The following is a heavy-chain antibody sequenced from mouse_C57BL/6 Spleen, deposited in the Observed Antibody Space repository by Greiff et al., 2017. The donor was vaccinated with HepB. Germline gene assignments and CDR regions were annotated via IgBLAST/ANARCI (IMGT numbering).Heavy chain of an antibody. CDR2: ISSGSSTI. Sequence: DVMLVESGGGLVKPGGSLKLSCAASGFTFSDYGMHWVRQAPEKGLEWVAYISSGSSTIYYADTVKGRFTISRDNAKNTLFLQMTSLRSEDTAMYYCARGGFNARGWFAYWGQGTLVTDSA. V-gene: IGHV5-17*01. CDR1: GFTFSDYG. CDR3: ARGGFNARGWFAY. J-gene: IGHJ3*01.